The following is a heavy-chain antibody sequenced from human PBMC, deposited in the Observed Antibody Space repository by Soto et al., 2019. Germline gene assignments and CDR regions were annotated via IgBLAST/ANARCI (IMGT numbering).Heavy chain of an antibody. CDR2: ITGNSEYK. CDR1: GVSFSDYS. V-gene: IGHV3-21*06. Sequence: PGGSLRLSCVASGVSFSDYSMNWVRQAPGKGLEWVSPITGNSEYKYYAGSVKGRFTVSRDNAKNSLYLQMNSLTVEDTAVYYCARSGDLLHTFDYWGQGTLVTVSS. J-gene: IGHJ4*02. D-gene: IGHD1-26*01. CDR3: ARSGDLLHTFDY.